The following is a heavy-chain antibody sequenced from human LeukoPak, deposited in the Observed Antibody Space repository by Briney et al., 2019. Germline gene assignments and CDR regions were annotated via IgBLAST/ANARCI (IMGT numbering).Heavy chain of an antibody. V-gene: IGHV3-30*03. CDR1: GFTFSSYG. CDR2: ISYDGSNK. D-gene: IGHD1-26*01. CDR3: ARAGGSYQVFDY. Sequence: GGSLRLSCAASGFTFSSYGMHWVRQAPGKGLEWVAVISYDGSNKYYADSVKGRFTISRDNSKNSLYLQMNSLRAEDTAVYYCARAGGSYQVFDYWGQGTLVTVSS. J-gene: IGHJ4*02.